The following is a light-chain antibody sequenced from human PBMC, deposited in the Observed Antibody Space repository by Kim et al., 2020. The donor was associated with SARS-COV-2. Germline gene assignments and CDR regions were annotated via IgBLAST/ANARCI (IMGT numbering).Light chain of an antibody. Sequence: SYELTQPPSVSVAPGKTARITCGGNNIGSKSVHWYQQKPGQAPVLVIYYDSDRPSGIPERFSDSNSGNTATLTISRVEAGDEADYYCQVWDSSSDHPVFGGGTHLTVL. J-gene: IGLJ3*02. CDR2: YDS. CDR1: NIGSKS. V-gene: IGLV3-21*04. CDR3: QVWDSSSDHPV.